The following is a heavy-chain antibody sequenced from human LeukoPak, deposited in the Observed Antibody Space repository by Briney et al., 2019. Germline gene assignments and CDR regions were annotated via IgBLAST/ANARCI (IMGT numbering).Heavy chain of an antibody. CDR2: INPNSGVT. V-gene: IGHV1-2*02. D-gene: IGHD3-10*01. CDR3: ARGGGSGAQYEY. Sequence: ASVTVSCKASGYTFTGYFMHWVRQAPGQGLEWMGWINPNSGVTNYAQMFQGRVTLTRDTSISTAYMELTGLTSADTAMYYCARGGGSGAQYEYWGQGTLVTVSS. J-gene: IGHJ4*02. CDR1: GYTFTGYF.